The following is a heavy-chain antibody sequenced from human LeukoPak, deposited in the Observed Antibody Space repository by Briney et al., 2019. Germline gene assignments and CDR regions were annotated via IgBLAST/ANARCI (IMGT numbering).Heavy chain of an antibody. CDR3: ARGPPGYYDILFDY. J-gene: IGHJ4*02. CDR1: GYTFTSYG. Sequence: GASVKVSCKASGYTFTSYGISWVRQAPGQGLEWMGWISAYNGNTNYAQKLQGRVTMTTDTSTSTAYMELRSLRSEDTAVYYCARGPPGYYDILFDYWGQGTLVTVSS. D-gene: IGHD3-22*01. CDR2: ISAYNGNT. V-gene: IGHV1-18*01.